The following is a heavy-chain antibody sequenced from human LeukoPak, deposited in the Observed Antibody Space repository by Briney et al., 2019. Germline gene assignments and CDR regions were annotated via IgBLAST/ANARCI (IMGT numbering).Heavy chain of an antibody. CDR3: ASGSRHRGYSYYGMDV. J-gene: IGHJ6*02. Sequence: GESLKISCKGFGYSFATYWIGWVRQMPGKGLEWMGIIYPGDSDTRYSPSFQGQVTISADKSISTAYLQWSSLKASDTAMYYCASGSRHRGYSYYGMDVWGQGTTVTVSS. CDR2: IYPGDSDT. CDR1: GYSFATYW. D-gene: IGHD5-18*01. V-gene: IGHV5-51*01.